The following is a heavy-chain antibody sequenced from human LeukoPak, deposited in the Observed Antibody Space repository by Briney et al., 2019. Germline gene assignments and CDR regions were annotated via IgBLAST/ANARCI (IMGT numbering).Heavy chain of an antibody. J-gene: IGHJ6*02. CDR3: ARLMTLVRGGLKRLPRSCGMDV. CDR2: IYPGDSDT. Sequence: GESLKISCKGFGYRFTNYWIGWVRQMPGKGLEWMGAIYPGDSDTTYSPSLQGQVTISADKSATTAYLQWNSLKASDTAIYYCARLMTLVRGGLKRLPRSCGMDVWGQGTTVTVS. V-gene: IGHV5-51*01. CDR1: GYRFTNYW. D-gene: IGHD3-10*01.